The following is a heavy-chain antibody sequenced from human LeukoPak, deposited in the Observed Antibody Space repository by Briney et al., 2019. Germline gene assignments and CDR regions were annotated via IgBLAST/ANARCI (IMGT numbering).Heavy chain of an antibody. V-gene: IGHV1-69*13. Sequence: SVKVSCKTSGYTFTGYYMHWVRQAPGQGLEWMGGIIPIFGTANYAQKFQGRVTITADESTSTAYMELSSLRSEDTAVYYCARGGTRGVKTPNYYYYYYMDVWGKGTTVTISS. CDR1: GYTFTGYY. J-gene: IGHJ6*03. CDR2: IIPIFGTA. CDR3: ARGGTRGVKTPNYYYYYYMDV. D-gene: IGHD3-10*01.